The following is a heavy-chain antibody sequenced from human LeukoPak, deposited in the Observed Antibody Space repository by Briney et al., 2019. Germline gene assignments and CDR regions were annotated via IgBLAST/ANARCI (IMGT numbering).Heavy chain of an antibody. D-gene: IGHD3-10*01. CDR2: INHSESS. Sequence: SETLSLTCAVYGGSFSGYYWSWIRQPPGKGLEWIGEINHSESSNYNPSLKSRVTISVDTSKNQFSLKLSSVTAADTAVYYCARRDFITMVRGVIIDEYNWFDPWGQGTLVTVSS. J-gene: IGHJ5*02. CDR1: GGSFSGYY. CDR3: ARRDFITMVRGVIIDEYNWFDP. V-gene: IGHV4-34*01.